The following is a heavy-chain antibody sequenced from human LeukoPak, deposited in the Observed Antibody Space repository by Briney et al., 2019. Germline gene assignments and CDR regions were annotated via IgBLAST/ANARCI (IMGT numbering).Heavy chain of an antibody. CDR2: IYYSGST. CDR1: GGSISSSSYY. Sequence: SETLSLTCTVSGGSISSSSYYWGWIRQPPGKGLEWIGSIYYSGSTYYNPSLKSRVTISVDTSKNQFSLKLSSVTAADTAVYYCASRPPRPVARWFDPWGQGTLVTVSS. J-gene: IGHJ5*02. CDR3: ASRPPRPVARWFDP. D-gene: IGHD6-19*01. V-gene: IGHV4-39*01.